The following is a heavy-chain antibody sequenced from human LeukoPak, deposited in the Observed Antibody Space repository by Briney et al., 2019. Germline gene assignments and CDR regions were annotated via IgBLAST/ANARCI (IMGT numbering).Heavy chain of an antibody. CDR2: INQGGSAQ. Sequence: GGSLRLSCAASGFTFSTFWMGRVRQVPGKGLEWVANINQGGSAQYYVDSVKGRFTISRDNAENALYLQMNSLRAEDTAVYFCARDISASGIFFDSWGQGTLVTVPS. D-gene: IGHD6-13*01. CDR1: GFTFSTFW. CDR3: ARDISASGIFFDS. V-gene: IGHV3-7*01. J-gene: IGHJ4*02.